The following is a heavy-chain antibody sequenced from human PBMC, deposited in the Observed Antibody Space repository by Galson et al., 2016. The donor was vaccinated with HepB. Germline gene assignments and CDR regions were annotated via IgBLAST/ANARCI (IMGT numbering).Heavy chain of an antibody. V-gene: IGHV3-72*01. D-gene: IGHD2/OR15-2a*01. CDR3: ARDFYDGSCHYMDY. CDR2: SRDKPHSYTT. J-gene: IGHJ4*02. Sequence: SLRLSCAASGFMLSDHYIDWVRQAPGKGLEWVGRSRDKPHSYTTEYSASVNGRFAISRDESENSLYLQINSLKTEDTAVYYCARDFYDGSCHYMDYWGRGTLVTVAS. CDR1: GFMLSDHY.